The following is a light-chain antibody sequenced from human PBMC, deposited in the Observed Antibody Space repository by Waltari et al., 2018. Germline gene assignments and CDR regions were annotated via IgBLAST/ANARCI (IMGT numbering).Light chain of an antibody. V-gene: IGLV3-1*01. CDR3: QAWDRSTVV. CDR2: EDT. J-gene: IGLJ2*01. Sequence: SNELTKPPSVSVSPGQTASITCSGNNLGSKFVCWYQQKPGQPPVVVIYEDTKRPSGIPDRFSGSNSGKIATRTISGTQARDEADYYCQAWDRSTVVFGGGTKLAVL. CDR1: NLGSKF.